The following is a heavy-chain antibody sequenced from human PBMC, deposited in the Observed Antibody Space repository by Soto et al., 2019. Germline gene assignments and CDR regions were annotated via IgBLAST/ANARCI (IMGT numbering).Heavy chain of an antibody. Sequence: GGSLRLSCAASGFTFSSYWMHWVRQAPGKGLVWVSRINSDGSSTSYADSVKGRFTISRDNAKNTLYLQMNSLRAEDTAVYYCARVGPYSSSRGFYYYMDVWGKGTTVTVSS. J-gene: IGHJ6*03. CDR3: ARVGPYSSSRGFYYYMDV. CDR1: GFTFSSYW. V-gene: IGHV3-74*01. D-gene: IGHD6-6*01. CDR2: INSDGSST.